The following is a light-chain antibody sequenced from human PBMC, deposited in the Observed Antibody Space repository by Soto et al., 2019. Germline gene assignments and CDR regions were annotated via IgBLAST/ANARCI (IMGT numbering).Light chain of an antibody. CDR2: DNT. V-gene: IGLV1-40*01. J-gene: IGLJ1*01. CDR1: NSNIGADYN. CDR3: AAWDDSLSGYV. Sequence: QSVLTQPPSVSGAPGQRVTISCTGSNSNIGADYNVHWYQQVPGTAPKLLIYDNTNRSSGVPDRFSASTSDTSASLAITGLQTEDEADYYCAAWDDSLSGYVFGTGTKLTVL.